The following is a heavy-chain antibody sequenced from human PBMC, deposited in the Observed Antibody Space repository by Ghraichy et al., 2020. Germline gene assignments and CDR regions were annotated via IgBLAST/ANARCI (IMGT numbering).Heavy chain of an antibody. CDR3: AKGVCSGGICYQDY. V-gene: IGHV3-23*01. J-gene: IGHJ4*02. Sequence: GGSLRLSCVASGFTFNNYAMSWVRQAPGKGLEWVSSISGSSGGTYYADSVKGRFTISRDNSRSTLYLQMSSLRPEDTAIYYCAKGVCSGGICYQDYWGQGTLVTVSS. CDR1: GFTFNNYA. CDR2: ISGSSGGT. D-gene: IGHD2-8*02.